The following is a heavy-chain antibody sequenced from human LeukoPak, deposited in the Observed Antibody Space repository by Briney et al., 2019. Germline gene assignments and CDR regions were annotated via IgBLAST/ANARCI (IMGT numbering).Heavy chain of an antibody. D-gene: IGHD6-13*01. CDR1: GGSFSSYY. V-gene: IGHV4-34*01. Sequence: SETLSLTCAVYGGSFSSYYWSWIRQPPGKGLEWIGEINHSGSTNYNPSLKSRVTISVDTSKNQFSLKLSSVTAADTAVYYCARGGSSSWTTHYFYYYGMDAWGQGTTVTVSS. CDR2: INHSGST. J-gene: IGHJ6*02. CDR3: ARGGSSSWTTHYFYYYGMDA.